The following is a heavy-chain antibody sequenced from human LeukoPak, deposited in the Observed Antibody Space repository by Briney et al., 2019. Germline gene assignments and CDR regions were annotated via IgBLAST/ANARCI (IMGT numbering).Heavy chain of an antibody. J-gene: IGHJ5*02. Sequence: PGRSLRLSCAASGFTFDDYAMHWVRQAPGKGLEWVSGISWNSGSIGYADSVKGRFTISRDNAKNSLYLQMNSLRAEDTALYYCAKLHSSSWGDGFDPWGQGTLVTVSS. CDR2: ISWNSGSI. D-gene: IGHD6-13*01. CDR1: GFTFDDYA. V-gene: IGHV3-9*01. CDR3: AKLHSSSWGDGFDP.